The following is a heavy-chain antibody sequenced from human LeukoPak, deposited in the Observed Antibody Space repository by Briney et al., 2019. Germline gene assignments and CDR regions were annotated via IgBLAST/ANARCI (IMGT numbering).Heavy chain of an antibody. CDR1: VGSFSGYY. CDR3: ARQFLVGSTFHAFDL. D-gene: IGHD1-26*01. J-gene: IGHJ3*01. CDR2: INHSGST. V-gene: IGHV4-34*01. Sequence: SETLSLTCAVYVGSFSGYYWSWIRQPPGKGLEWIGEINHSGSTNYNPSLKSRVTISVDTSKHQFSLKLSSVTAADMAVYFCARQFLVGSTFHAFDLWGQGTRVTVSS.